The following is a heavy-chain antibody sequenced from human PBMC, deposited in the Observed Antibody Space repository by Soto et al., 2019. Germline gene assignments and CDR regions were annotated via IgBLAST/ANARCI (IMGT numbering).Heavy chain of an antibody. Sequence: ETLSLTCAVSGGSISSSNWWSWVRQPPGKGLEWIGEIYQSGSTNYNPSLKSRVIISVDKSKNQFSLKLTSVTAADTAVYYCARDKITGLFDYWGQGTLVTVSS. CDR2: IYQSGST. J-gene: IGHJ4*02. D-gene: IGHD2-8*02. CDR3: ARDKITGLFDY. V-gene: IGHV4-4*02. CDR1: GGSISSSNW.